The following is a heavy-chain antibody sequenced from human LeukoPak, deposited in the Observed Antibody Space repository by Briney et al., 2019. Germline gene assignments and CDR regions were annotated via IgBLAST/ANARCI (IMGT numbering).Heavy chain of an antibody. CDR1: GFTFDDYA. V-gene: IGHV3-23*01. D-gene: IGHD2-15*01. CDR2: FSAAGGIT. Sequence: GGSLRLSCAASGFTFDDYAMHWVRQAPGKGLEWVSTFSAAGGITYYADSVKGRFTISRDNSKNTLFLQMSSLRAEDTAVYYCAGYYCSSGTCRKYLDYWGQGTLVTVS. CDR3: AGYYCSSGTCRKYLDY. J-gene: IGHJ4*02.